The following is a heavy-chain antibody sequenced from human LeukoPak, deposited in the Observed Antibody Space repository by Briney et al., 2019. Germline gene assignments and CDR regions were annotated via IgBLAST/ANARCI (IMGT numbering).Heavy chain of an antibody. Sequence: GGSLRLSCAASGFTFSSYAMSWVRQAPGKGLEWVSSISNSSGSTYYADSVKGRFTISRDNSKNTLYLQMNSLRAEDTAVYYCASGGAPAGYWGQGTLVIVPS. J-gene: IGHJ4*02. CDR1: GFTFSSYA. CDR3: ASGGAPAGY. D-gene: IGHD6-25*01. CDR2: ISNSSGST. V-gene: IGHV3-23*01.